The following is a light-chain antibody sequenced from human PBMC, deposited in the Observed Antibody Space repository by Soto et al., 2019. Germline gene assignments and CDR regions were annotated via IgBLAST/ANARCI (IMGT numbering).Light chain of an antibody. CDR2: AAS. CDR3: KHYADSTTVFT. J-gene: IGKJ3*01. Sequence: DIVLTQSPGTLSLSPGDRATLSCRTSRFVSNYYVAWYQQRPGQAPRLLIYAASSRATDIPDRFSGSGSGTDFTLTISRLEPEDFAVSYCKHYADSTTVFTFGPGTKVEI. V-gene: IGKV3-20*01. CDR1: RFVSNYY.